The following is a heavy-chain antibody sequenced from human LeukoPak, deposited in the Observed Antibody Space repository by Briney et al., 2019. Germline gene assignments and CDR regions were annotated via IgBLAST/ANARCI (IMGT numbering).Heavy chain of an antibody. Sequence: PSQTLSLTCTVSGGSISSGGYYWSWIRQHPGKGLEWIGYIYYSGSTYYNPSLKSRVTISVDTSKNQFSLKLSSVTAADTAVYYRARDSSNLLGRKPDPYFDYWGQGTLVTVSS. D-gene: IGHD4-11*01. CDR2: IYYSGST. V-gene: IGHV4-31*03. CDR3: ARDSSNLLGRKPDPYFDY. J-gene: IGHJ4*02. CDR1: GGSISSGGYY.